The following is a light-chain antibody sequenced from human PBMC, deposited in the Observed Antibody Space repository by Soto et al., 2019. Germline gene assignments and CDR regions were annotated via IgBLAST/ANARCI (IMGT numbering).Light chain of an antibody. CDR3: QSYDTSLSGVI. J-gene: IGLJ2*01. CDR1: SSNIGAGYD. Sequence: QSVLTQTPSVSGAPGQKITMSCTGSSSNIGAGYDVHWYQQIPGAAPRLLISADNNRPSGVPDRFSASKSGTSASLAITGLQAEDEANYHCQSYDTSLSGVIFGAGTKLTVL. CDR2: ADN. V-gene: IGLV1-40*01.